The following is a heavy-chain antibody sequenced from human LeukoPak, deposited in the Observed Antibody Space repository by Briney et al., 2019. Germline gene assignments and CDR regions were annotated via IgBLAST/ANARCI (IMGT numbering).Heavy chain of an antibody. Sequence: PGGSLRLSCAASGFSFSTYSMIWVRQAPGKGLEWVSSVSGTSEYIYYADSVRGRFTISRDNTKNTVYLQMNSLRAEDTAVYYCARWYSSGWYSDYWGQGTLVTVSS. CDR1: GFSFSTYS. J-gene: IGHJ4*02. D-gene: IGHD6-19*01. CDR2: VSGTSEYI. CDR3: ARWYSSGWYSDY. V-gene: IGHV3-21*06.